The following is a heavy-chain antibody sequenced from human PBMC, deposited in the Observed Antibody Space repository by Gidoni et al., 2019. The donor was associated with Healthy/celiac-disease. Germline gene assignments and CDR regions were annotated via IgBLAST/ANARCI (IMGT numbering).Heavy chain of an antibody. J-gene: IGHJ4*02. CDR2: ISYDGSNK. CDR1: GFTFSSYD. Sequence: QVQLVESGGGVVQPGRSLRLSCAASGFTFSSYDMHWVRQAPGKGLECVAVISYDGSNKYYADSVKGRFTISRDNSKNTLYLQMNSLRAEDTAVYYCAKDPTGVQPEYCSSTSCLSGPFDYWGQGTLVTVSS. D-gene: IGHD2-2*01. V-gene: IGHV3-30*18. CDR3: AKDPTGVQPEYCSSTSCLSGPFDY.